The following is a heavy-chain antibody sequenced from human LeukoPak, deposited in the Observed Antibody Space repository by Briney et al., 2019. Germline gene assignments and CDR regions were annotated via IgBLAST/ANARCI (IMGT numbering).Heavy chain of an antibody. V-gene: IGHV1-69*04. CDR1: GYTFTTYA. CDR2: IIPILGIA. J-gene: IGHJ4*02. CDR3: ARFPYWCGGDCAYFDY. Sequence: SVKVSCKASGYTFTTYAISWVRQAPGQGLEWVGRIIPILGIANYAQKFQGRVTITADKSTSTAYMELSSLRSEDTAVYYCARFPYWCGGDCAYFDYWGQGTLVTVSS. D-gene: IGHD2-21*02.